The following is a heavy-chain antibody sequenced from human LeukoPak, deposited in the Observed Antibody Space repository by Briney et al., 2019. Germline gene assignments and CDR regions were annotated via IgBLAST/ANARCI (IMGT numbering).Heavy chain of an antibody. Sequence: PGGSLRLSCAASGFTSSSSAMSWVRQAPGKGLEGVSTISGSGGRTNYADSVRGRLTISRDNPKNTRYLQMNSLRAEDTAVYYCAKHQGTWGSGWYFDYWGQGTLVTVSA. CDR2: ISGSGGRT. J-gene: IGHJ4*02. V-gene: IGHV3-23*01. CDR3: AKHQGTWGSGWYFDY. D-gene: IGHD6-19*01. CDR1: GFTSSSSA.